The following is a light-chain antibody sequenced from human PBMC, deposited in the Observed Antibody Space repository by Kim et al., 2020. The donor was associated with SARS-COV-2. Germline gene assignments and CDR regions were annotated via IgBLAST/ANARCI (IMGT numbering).Light chain of an antibody. J-gene: IGLJ2*01. CDR2: LNSDGSH. V-gene: IGLV4-69*01. CDR1: SGHSSYA. CDR3: QTWGTGTVV. Sequence: QLVLTQSPSASASLGASVKLTCTLSSGHSSYAIAWHQQQPEKGPRYLMKLNSDGSHSKGDGIPDRLSGSSSGAERYLTISSLQSEDEADYYCQTWGTGTVVFGGGTQLTVL.